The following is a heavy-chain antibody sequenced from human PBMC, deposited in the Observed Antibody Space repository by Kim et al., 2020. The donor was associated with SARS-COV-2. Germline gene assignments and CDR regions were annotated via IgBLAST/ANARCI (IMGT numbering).Heavy chain of an antibody. Sequence: GGSLRLSCAASGFTFSSFWMHWVRQAPGTGLMWVSRINNVGSATIYADSVKGRFTISRDNAKSTLYLQMNSLRVEDTAVYYCVRGSGYFGYGMGVWGQGTTVTVSS. J-gene: IGHJ6*02. V-gene: IGHV3-74*01. CDR3: VRGSGYFGYGMGV. CDR1: GFTFSSFW. D-gene: IGHD3-3*01. CDR2: INNVGSAT.